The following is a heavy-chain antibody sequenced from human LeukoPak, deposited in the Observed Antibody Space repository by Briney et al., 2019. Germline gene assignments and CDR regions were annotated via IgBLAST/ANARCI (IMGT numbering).Heavy chain of an antibody. J-gene: IGHJ4*02. CDR2: IDPSDSYT. D-gene: IGHD4-17*01. CDR1: GYSFPSYW. CDR3: ARPTTGGFLDY. Sequence: GESLKISCKGSGYSFPSYWITWVHQMPGKGLEWMGRIDPSDSYTDYSPSFQGHVTMSVDKSISTAYLQWSSLKASDTAMYYCARPTTGGFLDYWGQGTLVTVSS. V-gene: IGHV5-10-1*01.